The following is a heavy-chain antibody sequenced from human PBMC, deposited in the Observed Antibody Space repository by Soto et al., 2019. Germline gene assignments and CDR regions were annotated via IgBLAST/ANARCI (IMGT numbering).Heavy chain of an antibody. CDR1: GFTFRSFT. V-gene: IGHV3-21*01. Sequence: PGGSLRLSCAASGFTFRSFTMNWVRQAPGKGLEWVSTISSNSAYIYYTDALRGRFTISRDNAKNSLHLQMNSLRAEDTAVYYCTRDASRDSSARGWFDPWCPGTLVTVS. D-gene: IGHD6-13*01. CDR2: ISSNSAYI. J-gene: IGHJ5*02. CDR3: TRDASRDSSARGWFDP.